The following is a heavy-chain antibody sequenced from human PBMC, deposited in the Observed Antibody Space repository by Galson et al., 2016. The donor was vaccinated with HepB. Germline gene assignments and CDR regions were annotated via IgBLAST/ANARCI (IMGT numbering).Heavy chain of an antibody. CDR1: GFTLNQYA. CDR2: MNAVGDYT. D-gene: IGHD1/OR15-1a*01. Sequence: SLRLSCAASGFTLNQYAMHWVRQAPGKGLEYVSGMNAVGDYTHYANPVMGRSVISRDISKNTLYLQMSSLRTDDTAVYSCAKGNNHYYYGMDVWGQGTTVTVSS. CDR3: AKGNNHYYYGMDV. V-gene: IGHV3-64D*09. J-gene: IGHJ6*02.